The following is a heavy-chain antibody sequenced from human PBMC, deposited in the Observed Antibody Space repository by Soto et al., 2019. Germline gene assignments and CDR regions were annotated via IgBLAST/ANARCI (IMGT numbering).Heavy chain of an antibody. Sequence: QVQLQESGPGLVKPSQTLSLTCTVSGGSISSGGYYWSWIRQHPGKGLEWIGYIYYSGSTYYNPSLKSRVTISVDTSKNQFSLKLSSVTAADTAVYYCARDAEFDYDPPLGIWGQGTMVTVSS. V-gene: IGHV4-31*03. CDR3: ARDAEFDYDPPLGI. J-gene: IGHJ3*02. CDR2: IYYSGST. CDR1: GGSISSGGYY. D-gene: IGHD3-16*01.